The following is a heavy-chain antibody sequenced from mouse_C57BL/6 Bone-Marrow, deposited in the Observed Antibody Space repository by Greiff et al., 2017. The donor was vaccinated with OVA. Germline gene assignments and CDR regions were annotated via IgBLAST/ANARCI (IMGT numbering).Heavy chain of an antibody. Sequence: VQRVESGAELARPGASVKLSCKASGYTFTSSGISWVKQRTGQGLEWIGEIYPRSGNTYYNEKFKGKATLTADKSSSTAYMELRSLTSEDSAVYFCARDQPGFAYWGQGTLVTVSA. CDR2: IYPRSGNT. CDR3: ARDQPGFAY. J-gene: IGHJ3*01. V-gene: IGHV1-81*01. CDR1: GYTFTSSG.